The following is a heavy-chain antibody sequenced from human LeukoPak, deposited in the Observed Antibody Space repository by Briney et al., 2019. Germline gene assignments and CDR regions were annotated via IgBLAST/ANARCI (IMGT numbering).Heavy chain of an antibody. J-gene: IGHJ3*02. CDR2: IIPIFGTA. Sequence: SVKVSCKASGGTFSSYAISWVRQAPGQGLEWMGGIIPIFGTANYAQKFRGRVTITADKSTSTAYMELSSLRSEDTAVYYCARGGYGDYDHAFDIWGQGTMVTVSS. CDR1: GGTFSSYA. CDR3: ARGGYGDYDHAFDI. D-gene: IGHD4-17*01. V-gene: IGHV1-69*06.